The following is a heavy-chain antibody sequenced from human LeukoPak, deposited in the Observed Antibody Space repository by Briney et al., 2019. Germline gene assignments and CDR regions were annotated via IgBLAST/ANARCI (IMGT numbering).Heavy chain of an antibody. D-gene: IGHD4-17*01. V-gene: IGHV6-1*01. CDR1: GDSASSNSAA. J-gene: IGHJ4*02. CDR2: TYYRSKWYN. CDR3: ARALVTTTLFDY. Sequence: PSQTLSLTCAISGDSASSNSAAWIWIRQSPSRGLEWLGRTYYRSKWYNDYAVSVNSRITINPDTSKNQFSLQLNSVTPEDTAVYYCARALVTTTLFDYWGQGTLVTVSS.